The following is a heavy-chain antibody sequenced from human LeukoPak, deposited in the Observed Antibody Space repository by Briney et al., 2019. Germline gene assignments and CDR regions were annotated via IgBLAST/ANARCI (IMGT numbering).Heavy chain of an antibody. V-gene: IGHV3-30*18. CDR3: VKDLLIMIRGVLWYFDS. D-gene: IGHD3-10*01. Sequence: GGSLRLSCAVSGFTFSSYAMHWVRQAPGKGLEWVAVISFDGNDKFYADSVKGRFTISRDNSKNTLHLQMDSLRTEDTAMYYCVKDLLIMIRGVLWYFDSWGQGTLVTVSS. CDR2: ISFDGNDK. J-gene: IGHJ4*02. CDR1: GFTFSSYA.